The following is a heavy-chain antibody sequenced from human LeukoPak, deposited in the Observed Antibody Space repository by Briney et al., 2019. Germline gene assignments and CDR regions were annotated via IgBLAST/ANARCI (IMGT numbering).Heavy chain of an antibody. Sequence: GESLKISCKGSGYSFTSYWIGWVRQMPGKGPEWMGIIYPGDSDTRYSPSFQGQVTISADKSISTAYLQWSSLKASDTAMYYCARLRRIVGATAGIFDYWGQGTLVTVSS. CDR1: GYSFTSYW. D-gene: IGHD1-26*01. CDR3: ARLRRIVGATAGIFDY. V-gene: IGHV5-51*01. J-gene: IGHJ4*02. CDR2: IYPGDSDT.